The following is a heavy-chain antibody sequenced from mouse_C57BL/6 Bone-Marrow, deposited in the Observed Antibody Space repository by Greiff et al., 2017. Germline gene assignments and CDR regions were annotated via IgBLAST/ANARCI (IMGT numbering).Heavy chain of an antibody. V-gene: IGHV1-64*01. Sequence: VQLQQPGAELVKPGASVKLSCKASGYTFTSYWMHWVKQRPGQGLEWIGMIHPNSGSTNYNEKFKSKATLTVDKSSSTAYMQLSSLTSEDSAVXYCARTYYCGSSYRDYWGQGTTLTVSS. CDR2: IHPNSGST. CDR3: ARTYYCGSSYRDY. D-gene: IGHD1-1*01. CDR1: GYTFTSYW. J-gene: IGHJ2*01.